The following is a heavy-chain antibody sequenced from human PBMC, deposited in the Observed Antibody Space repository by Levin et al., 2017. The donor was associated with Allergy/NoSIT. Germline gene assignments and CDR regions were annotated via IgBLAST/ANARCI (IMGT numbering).Heavy chain of an antibody. J-gene: IGHJ3*02. D-gene: IGHD2-2*02. V-gene: IGHV1-3*01. CDR2: INAGNGNT. CDR3: ARDLASCSSTSCYTDAFDI. CDR1: GYTFTSYA. Sequence: ASVKVSCKASGYTFTSYAMHWVRQAPGQRLEWMGWINAGNGNTKYSQKFQGRVTITRDTSASTAYMELSSLRSEDTAVYYCARDLASCSSTSCYTDAFDIWGQGTMVTVSS.